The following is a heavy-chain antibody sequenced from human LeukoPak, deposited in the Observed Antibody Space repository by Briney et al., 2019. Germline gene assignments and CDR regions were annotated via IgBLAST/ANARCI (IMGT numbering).Heavy chain of an antibody. J-gene: IGHJ4*02. D-gene: IGHD1-26*01. CDR3: ARDLSGSYSDY. CDR2: ISSNGGST. Sequence: GGSLRLSCSASGFTFSSYAMHWVRQAPGKGLEYVSAISSNGGSTYYADSVKGRFTISRDNAKNSLYLQMNSLRAEDTAVYYRARDLSGSYSDYWGQGTLVTVSS. V-gene: IGHV3-64*04. CDR1: GFTFSSYA.